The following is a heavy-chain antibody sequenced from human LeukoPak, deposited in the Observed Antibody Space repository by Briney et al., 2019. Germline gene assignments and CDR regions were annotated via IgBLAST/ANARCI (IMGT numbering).Heavy chain of an antibody. Sequence: PSETLSLTCTVSGGSISSYYWSWIRQPPGKGLEWIGYIYYSGSKNYNPSLKSRVTISVDTSKNQFSLKLSSVTAADTAVYYCARGYYGLGSYYGSHWGQGTLVTVSS. V-gene: IGHV4-59*01. CDR1: GGSISSYY. CDR2: IYYSGSK. CDR3: ARGYYGLGSYYGSH. D-gene: IGHD3-10*01. J-gene: IGHJ4*02.